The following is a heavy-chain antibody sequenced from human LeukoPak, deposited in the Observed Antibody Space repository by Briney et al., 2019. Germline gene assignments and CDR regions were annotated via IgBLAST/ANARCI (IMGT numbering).Heavy chain of an antibody. V-gene: IGHV3-33*01. J-gene: IGHJ4*02. CDR3: ARAVQGVTLDC. CDR1: GFTFTSHG. CDR2: IWYDGSKK. Sequence: SGGSLRLSCAASGFTFTSHGMHWVRQAPGKGLEWVAIIWYDGSKKYYADSVKGRFTISRDDSKNTLYVQMNSLRVEDTAVYYCARAVQGVTLDCWGQGTLVTVSS. D-gene: IGHD3-10*01.